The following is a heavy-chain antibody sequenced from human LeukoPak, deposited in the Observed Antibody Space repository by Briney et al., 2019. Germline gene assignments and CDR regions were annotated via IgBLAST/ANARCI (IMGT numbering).Heavy chain of an antibody. CDR2: ICGSDST. J-gene: IGHJ4*02. Sequence: GGSLRLSCAASGFTVSSNCMSWVRQAPGKGLEWVSIICGSDSTYYADSVKGRFIISRDNSKLYIQMYSLRAEDSAVYYCAKDEGDYDILTGYYFPLGYFDYWGQGTLVTVSS. D-gene: IGHD3-9*01. V-gene: IGHV3-66*01. CDR3: AKDEGDYDILTGYYFPLGYFDY. CDR1: GFTVSSNC.